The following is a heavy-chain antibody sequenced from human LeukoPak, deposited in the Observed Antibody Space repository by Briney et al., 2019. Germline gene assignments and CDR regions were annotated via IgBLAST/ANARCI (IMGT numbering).Heavy chain of an antibody. Sequence: GASVKVSCKASGYTFTGYYIQWVRQAPGQGLEWMGWINAGNGNTRYSQEFQGRVTITRDTSASTAYMELSSLRSEDMAVYYCARDREVSGGYYYYMDVWGKGTTVTVSS. CDR1: GYTFTGYY. J-gene: IGHJ6*03. CDR2: INAGNGNT. CDR3: ARDREVSGGYYYYMDV. V-gene: IGHV1-3*03. D-gene: IGHD3-10*01.